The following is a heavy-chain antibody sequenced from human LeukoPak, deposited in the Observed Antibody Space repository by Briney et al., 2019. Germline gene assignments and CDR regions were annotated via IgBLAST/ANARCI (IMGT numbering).Heavy chain of an antibody. CDR2: IIPIFGTA. J-gene: IGHJ4*02. D-gene: IGHD4-17*01. Sequence: ASVNLSCKASGGTFSSYAISWVRQARGQGREWMGGIIPIFGTANYAQKFQGRVTDNADKTTSTAYMELSSLGSEDTAVYYCARTSTVTVYYFDYWGQGTLVTVSS. V-gene: IGHV1-69*06. CDR1: GGTFSSYA. CDR3: ARTSTVTVYYFDY.